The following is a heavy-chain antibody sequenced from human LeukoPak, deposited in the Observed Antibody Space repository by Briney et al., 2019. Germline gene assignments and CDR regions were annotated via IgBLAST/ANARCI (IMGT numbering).Heavy chain of an antibody. CDR2: VYMNRNI. V-gene: IGHV4-61*02. CDR1: GDSISSGSYY. D-gene: IGHD6-13*01. CDR3: ARDYLYSSTTRYVLGP. J-gene: IGHJ5*02. Sequence: SETLSLTCTVSGDSISSGSYYWNWIRQPAGKGLEWIGRVYMNRNINYNPSLKSRVTISADTSKNQFSLQLTSVTAADTAVYYCARDYLYSSTTRYVLGPWGQGTLVTVSS.